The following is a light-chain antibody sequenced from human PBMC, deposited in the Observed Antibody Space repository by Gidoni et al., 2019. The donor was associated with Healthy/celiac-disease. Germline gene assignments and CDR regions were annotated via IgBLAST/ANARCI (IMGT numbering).Light chain of an antibody. V-gene: IGLV3-19*01. J-gene: IGLJ3*02. CDR2: GKN. Sequence: SAELPQDPAVSVALGHTVRSTCQGDSLRSYYASWYQQKPGQAAVLVIYGKNNRPSGIPDRFSGSSSGNTASLTITGAQAEDEAGYSCNTRDSSGNHVVFSGGTKLTVL. CDR1: SLRSYY. CDR3: NTRDSSGNHVV.